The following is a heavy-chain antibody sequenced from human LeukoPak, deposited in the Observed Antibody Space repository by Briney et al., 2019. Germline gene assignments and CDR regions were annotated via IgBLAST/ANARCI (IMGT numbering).Heavy chain of an antibody. CDR3: AKGNGYSYGRYYFDY. CDR2: ITASGGNT. CDR1: GFAFSSYA. J-gene: IGHJ4*02. V-gene: IGHV3-23*01. D-gene: IGHD5-18*01. Sequence: GGSLRLSCAASGFAFSSYAMGWVRQAPGKGLEWVSAITASGGNTYYADSVKGRFTMSRDNSKNTLYLQVNSLRAEDTAVYYCAKGNGYSYGRYYFDYWGQGTLVTVSS.